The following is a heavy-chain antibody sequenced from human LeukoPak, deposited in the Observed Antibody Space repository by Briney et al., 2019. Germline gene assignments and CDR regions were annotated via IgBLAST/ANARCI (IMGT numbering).Heavy chain of an antibody. V-gene: IGHV4-30-4*08. J-gene: IGHJ3*02. Sequence: PSETLSLTCTVSGGSISSGDYYWSWIRQPPGKGLEWIGYIYYSGSTYYNPSLKSRVTISVDTSKNQFSLKLSSVTAADTAVYYCAGDDGYYRAFDIWGQGTMVTVSS. CDR1: GGSISSGDYY. D-gene: IGHD3-22*01. CDR3: AGDDGYYRAFDI. CDR2: IYYSGST.